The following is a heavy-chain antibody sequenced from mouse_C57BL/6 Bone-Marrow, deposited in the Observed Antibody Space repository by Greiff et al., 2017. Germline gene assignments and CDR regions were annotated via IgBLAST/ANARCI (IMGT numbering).Heavy chain of an antibody. V-gene: IGHV14-4*01. J-gene: IGHJ2*01. CDR2: IDPENGDT. D-gene: IGHD2-3*01. CDR1: GFNIKDDY. Sequence: EVQGVESGAELVRPGASVKLSCTASGFNIKDDYMHWVKQRPEQGLEWIGWIDPENGDTEYASKFQGKATITADTSSNTAYLQLSSLTSEDTAVYYCTTRDDGCDYWGQGTTLTVSS. CDR3: TTRDDGCDY.